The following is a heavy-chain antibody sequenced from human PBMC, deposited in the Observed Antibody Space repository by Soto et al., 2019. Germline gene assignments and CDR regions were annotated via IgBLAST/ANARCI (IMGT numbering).Heavy chain of an antibody. D-gene: IGHD6-13*01. CDR1: GFTFSSYA. CDR3: ALPIAAAGTGKFDY. V-gene: IGHV3-33*08. J-gene: IGHJ4*02. Sequence: PGGSLRLSCSASGFTFSSYAMSWVRQAPGKGLEWVAVIWYDGSNKYYADSVKGRFTISRDNSKNTLYLQMNSLRAEDTAVYYCALPIAAAGTGKFDYWGQGTLVTVSS. CDR2: IWYDGSNK.